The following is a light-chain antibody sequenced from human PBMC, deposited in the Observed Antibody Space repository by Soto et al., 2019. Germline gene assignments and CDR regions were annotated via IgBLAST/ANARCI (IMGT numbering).Light chain of an antibody. V-gene: IGLV2-14*01. CDR1: SSDVGGYNY. CDR2: KVS. CDR3: SSYTSSSTMYG. J-gene: IGLJ1*01. Sequence: QSALTQPASVSGSPGQSITISCTGTSSDVGGYNYVSWYQQHPCKAPKLMIYKVSNRPSGVSNRFSGSKTGNTASLTISGLQTEDEADYYCSSYTSSSTMYGFGTGTKVTVL.